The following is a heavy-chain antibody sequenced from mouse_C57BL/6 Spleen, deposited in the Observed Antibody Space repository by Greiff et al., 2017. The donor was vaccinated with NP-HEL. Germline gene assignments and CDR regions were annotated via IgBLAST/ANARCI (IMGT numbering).Heavy chain of an antibody. CDR2: ISYDGSN. CDR3: ARGGYGSSPY. V-gene: IGHV3-6*01. J-gene: IGHJ3*01. D-gene: IGHD1-1*01. CDR1: GYSITSGYY. Sequence: EVKLEESGPGLVKPSQSLSLTCSVTGYSITSGYYWNWIRQFPGNKLEWMGYISYDGSNNYNPSLKNRISITRDTSKNQFFLKLNSVTTEDTATYYCARGGYGSSPYWGQGTLVTVSA.